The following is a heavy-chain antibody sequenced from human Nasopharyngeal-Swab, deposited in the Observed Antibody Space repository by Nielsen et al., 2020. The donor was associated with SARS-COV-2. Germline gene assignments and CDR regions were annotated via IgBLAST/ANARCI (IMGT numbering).Heavy chain of an antibody. CDR2: INSDGSST. D-gene: IGHD5-12*01. Sequence: GGSLRLSCAASGFTFSSYWMHWVRQAPGKGLVWVSRINSDGSSTSYADSVKGRFTISRDNAKNTLYLQMNSLRAEDTAVYYCARDTSGYDGNYYYYMDVWGKGTTVTVSS. V-gene: IGHV3-74*01. CDR3: ARDTSGYDGNYYYYMDV. J-gene: IGHJ6*03. CDR1: GFTFSSYW.